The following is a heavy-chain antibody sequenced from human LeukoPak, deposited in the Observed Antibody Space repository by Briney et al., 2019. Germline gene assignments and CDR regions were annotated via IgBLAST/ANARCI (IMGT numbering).Heavy chain of an antibody. CDR2: ISGSGGST. CDR1: GFTFSSYA. Sequence: PGGSLRLSCAASGFTFSSYAMSWVRQAPGKGLEWVSAISGSGGSTYYADSVKGRFTISRDNSKHTLYLQMNSLRAEVTTAYYCAKDSCSSTSCRGYFDYWGQGTLVTVSS. J-gene: IGHJ4*02. CDR3: AKDSCSSTSCRGYFDY. D-gene: IGHD2-2*01. V-gene: IGHV3-23*01.